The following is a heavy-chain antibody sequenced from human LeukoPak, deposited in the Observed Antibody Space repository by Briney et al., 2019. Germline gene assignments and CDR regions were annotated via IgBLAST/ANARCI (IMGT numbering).Heavy chain of an antibody. CDR3: ARWVKYYYGSGSYSKFDP. CDR2: IYYSGST. CDR1: GGSISSSSYY. J-gene: IGHJ5*02. Sequence: SETLSLTCTVSGGSISSSSYYWGWIRQPPGKGLEWIGSIYYSGSTYYNPSLKSRVTISVDTSKNQFSLKLRSVTAADTAVYYCARWVKYYYGSGSYSKFDPWGQGTLVTVSS. D-gene: IGHD3-10*01. V-gene: IGHV4-39*07.